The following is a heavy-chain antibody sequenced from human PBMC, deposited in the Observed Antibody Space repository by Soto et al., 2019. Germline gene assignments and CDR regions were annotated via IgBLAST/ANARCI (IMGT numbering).Heavy chain of an antibody. D-gene: IGHD2-21*02. Sequence: QITLKESGPTLVKPTQTLTLTCTFSGFSLSTGGLGVGWIRQPPGEALEWLALIYWDDEKRYSPSLRSRLTITKDTSKNQVVLIMTNMDPVDTATYYCVHSRCGGDCLRSYSSHYYYGMDVWGQGTTVTVSS. CDR3: VHSRCGGDCLRSYSSHYYYGMDV. CDR2: IYWDDEK. V-gene: IGHV2-5*02. J-gene: IGHJ6*02. CDR1: GFSLSTGGLG.